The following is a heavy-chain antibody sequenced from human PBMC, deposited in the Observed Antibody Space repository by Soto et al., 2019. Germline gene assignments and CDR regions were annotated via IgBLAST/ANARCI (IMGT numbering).Heavy chain of an antibody. D-gene: IGHD7-27*01. V-gene: IGHV3-13*04. CDR1: GFTFSNYD. Sequence: EVQLVESGGGLVQPGGSLRLSCVVSGFTFSNYDMHWVRQATGKGLEWVSAIASAGDTYYADSVKGRFTISRENAGDSLFLQMSSLRVGDTAVYYCGALGAHIFWGQGTLVTVSS. CDR2: IASAGDT. J-gene: IGHJ4*02. CDR3: GALGAHIF.